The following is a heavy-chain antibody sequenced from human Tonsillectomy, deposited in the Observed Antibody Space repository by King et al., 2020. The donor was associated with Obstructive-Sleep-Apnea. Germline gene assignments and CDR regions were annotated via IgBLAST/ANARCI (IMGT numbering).Heavy chain of an antibody. CDR3: ARVGSGYNLDFYYGMDV. CDR1: GYTFTNYG. J-gene: IGHJ6*02. Sequence: QLVQSGAEVKKPGASVKVSCKASGYTFTNYGITWVRQAPGQGPEWMGGISAYNGNTNYAQKLQGRVTMTTDTSTSTAYMGLRSLRSDDTAVYYGARVGSGYNLDFYYGMDVWGQGTTVTVSS. D-gene: IGHD5-12*01. CDR2: ISAYNGNT. V-gene: IGHV1-18*01.